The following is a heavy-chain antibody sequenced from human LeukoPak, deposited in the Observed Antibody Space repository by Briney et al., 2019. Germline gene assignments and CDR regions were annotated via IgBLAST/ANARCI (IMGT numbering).Heavy chain of an antibody. CDR3: ARDRGYSSGWYGWYFDL. CDR1: GGSISSYY. Sequence: SETLSLTCTVSGGSISSYYWSWIRQPPGKGLEWIGYIYYSGSTNYNPSLKSRVTISVDTSKNQFSLKLSSVTAADTAVYYCARDRGYSSGWYGWYFDLWGRGTLVTVSS. D-gene: IGHD6-19*01. J-gene: IGHJ2*01. CDR2: IYYSGST. V-gene: IGHV4-59*01.